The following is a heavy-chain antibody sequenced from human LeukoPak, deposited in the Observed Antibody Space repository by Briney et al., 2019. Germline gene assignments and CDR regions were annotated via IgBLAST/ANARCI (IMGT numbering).Heavy chain of an antibody. CDR2: ISYDGSNK. V-gene: IGHV3-30*18. J-gene: IGHJ4*02. CDR1: GFTFSEYY. CDR3: AKDKPRSQIAVVGTFDY. D-gene: IGHD6-19*01. Sequence: PGGSLRLSCAASGFTFSEYYMSWIRQAPGKGLGWVAVISYDGSNKYYADSVKGRFTISRDNSKNTLYLQMNSLRAEDTAVYYCAKDKPRSQIAVVGTFDYWGQGTLVTVSS.